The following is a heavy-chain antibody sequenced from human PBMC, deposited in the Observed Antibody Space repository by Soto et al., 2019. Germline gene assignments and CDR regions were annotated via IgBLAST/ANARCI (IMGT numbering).Heavy chain of an antibody. D-gene: IGHD1-26*01. V-gene: IGHV3-21*01. CDR3: ARAMGPKYYYYGMDV. CDR1: GFTFSSYS. Sequence: GGSLRLSCAASGFTFSSYSMNWVRQAPGKGLEWVSSISSSSSYIYYADSVKGRFTISRDNAKNSLYLQMNSLRAEDTAVYYCARAMGPKYYYYGMDVWGQGTTVTVSS. CDR2: ISSSSSYI. J-gene: IGHJ6*02.